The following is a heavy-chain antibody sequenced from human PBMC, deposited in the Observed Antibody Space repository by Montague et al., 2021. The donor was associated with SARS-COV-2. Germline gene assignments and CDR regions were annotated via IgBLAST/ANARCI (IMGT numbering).Heavy chain of an antibody. Sequence: SRSLSCSASGFLFSSYGMHWVRQAPGKGLEWVAHIWYDGSNENYVDSVKGRFTISRDNFKNTLYLQMNSLRAEDTAIYYCVRGSVGGYYFDYWSQGTLVTVSS. V-gene: IGHV3-33*01. J-gene: IGHJ4*02. CDR3: VRGSVGGYYFDY. D-gene: IGHD3-16*01. CDR1: GFLFSSYG. CDR2: IWYDGSNE.